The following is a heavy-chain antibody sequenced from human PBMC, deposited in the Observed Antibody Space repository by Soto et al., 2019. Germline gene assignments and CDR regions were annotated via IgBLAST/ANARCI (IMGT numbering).Heavy chain of an antibody. D-gene: IGHD4-17*01. V-gene: IGHV5-10-1*01. J-gene: IGHJ6*02. CDR3: ATVGPYGDYPPCYCYGMDV. Sequence: PGASLKISCKCSGYSSTSYWISWVRQMPGKGLEWMGRIVPSDSHTNYSPSFQGHVTITADKSISTAYLQWSSLKASDTAMYYCATVGPYGDYPPCYCYGMDVWGQGATVTVSS. CDR2: IVPSDSHT. CDR1: GYSSTSYW.